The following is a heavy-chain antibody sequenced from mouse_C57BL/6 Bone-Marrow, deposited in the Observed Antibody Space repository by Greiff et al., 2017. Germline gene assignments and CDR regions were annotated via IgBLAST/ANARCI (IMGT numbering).Heavy chain of an antibody. J-gene: IGHJ2*01. Sequence: VQLQQSGAELVRPGASVKLSCTASGFNIKDDYMHWVKQRPEQGLEWIGWIDPENGDTEYASKFQGKATITADTASNTAYLQLSSLTSEDTAVYYCTRWLLAYWGQGTTLTVSS. V-gene: IGHV14-4*01. D-gene: IGHD2-3*01. CDR3: TRWLLAY. CDR2: IDPENGDT. CDR1: GFNIKDDY.